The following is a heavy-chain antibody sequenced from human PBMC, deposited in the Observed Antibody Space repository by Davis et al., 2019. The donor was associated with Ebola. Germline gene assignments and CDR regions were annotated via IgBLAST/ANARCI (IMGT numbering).Heavy chain of an antibody. V-gene: IGHV4-59*12. D-gene: IGHD3-9*01. CDR1: GGSISSYY. J-gene: IGHJ5*02. CDR3: ARGHQVLRYFDWFS. CDR2: IYYSGST. Sequence: MPSETLSLTCTASGGSISSYYWSWIRQPPGKGLEWIGYIYYSGSTNYNPSLKSRVTISVDTSKNQFSLKLGSVTAADTAVYYCARGHQVLRYFDWFSWGQGTLVTVSS.